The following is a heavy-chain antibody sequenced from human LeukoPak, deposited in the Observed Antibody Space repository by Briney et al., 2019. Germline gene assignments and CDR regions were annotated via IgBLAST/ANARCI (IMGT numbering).Heavy chain of an antibody. CDR2: TSSGGSTI. CDR1: GFTFSSYE. Sequence: GGPLRLSCAASGFTFSSYEMHWVRQAPGPGLDWVSYTSSGGSTIYYADSVKGRFTISRDNAKNSLYLQMNSLRAEDTAVYYCARDYGGSSPFDYWGQGTLVTVSS. CDR3: ARDYGGSSPFDY. V-gene: IGHV3-48*03. D-gene: IGHD4-23*01. J-gene: IGHJ4*02.